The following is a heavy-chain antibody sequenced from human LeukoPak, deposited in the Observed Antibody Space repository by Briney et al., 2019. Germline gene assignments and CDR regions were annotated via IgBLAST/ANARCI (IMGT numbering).Heavy chain of an antibody. V-gene: IGHV3-7*01. CDR2: IKPDGSEI. CDR1: GFTFGTYW. Sequence: PGGSLRLSCAASGFTFGTYWMSWVRQAPGKGLEWVANIKPDGSEIYHVDSVRGRFTISRDNAEDSLYLQMNSLRVEDTAVCYCARARWYFDFWGRGTLVTVSS. CDR3: ARARWYFDF. J-gene: IGHJ2*01.